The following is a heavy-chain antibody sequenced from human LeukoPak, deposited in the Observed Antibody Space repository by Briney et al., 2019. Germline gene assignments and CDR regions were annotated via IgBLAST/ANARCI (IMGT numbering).Heavy chain of an antibody. Sequence: PSETLSLTCTVSGGSISSGGYYWRWIRQPPGKGLEWIGYIYHSGSTYYNPSLKSRVTISVDRSKNQFSLKLSSVTAADTAVYYCAIWELLGAFDIWGQGTMVTVSS. D-gene: IGHD1-26*01. CDR3: AIWELLGAFDI. CDR2: IYHSGST. V-gene: IGHV4-30-2*01. J-gene: IGHJ3*02. CDR1: GGSISSGGYY.